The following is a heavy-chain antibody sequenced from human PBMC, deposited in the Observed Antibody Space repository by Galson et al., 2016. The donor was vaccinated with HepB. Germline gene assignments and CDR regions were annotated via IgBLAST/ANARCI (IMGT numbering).Heavy chain of an antibody. CDR3: ARDLSYGSNWFDP. D-gene: IGHD3-16*02. J-gene: IGHJ5*02. Sequence: SLRLSCAASGFTVSSNYMTWVRQAPGKGLEWVAAIQFDGSKNYYGDSMKGRFTISRDDSKNTVYLQMSSRRAEDTAIYFCARDLSYGSNWFDPRGQGTLVTVSS. CDR1: GFTVSSNY. V-gene: IGHV3-33*08. CDR2: IQFDGSKN.